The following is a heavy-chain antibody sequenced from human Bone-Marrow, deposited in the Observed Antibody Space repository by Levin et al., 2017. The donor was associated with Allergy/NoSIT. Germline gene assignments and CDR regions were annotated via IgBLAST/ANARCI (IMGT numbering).Heavy chain of an antibody. D-gene: IGHD3-3*01. CDR3: ARVHRFGVVMPVPLDY. J-gene: IGHJ4*02. CDR1: GYTFSNFG. V-gene: IGHV1-18*01. Sequence: ASVKVSCKASGYTFSNFGVSWVRQAPGQGLEWMGWISAYNENTNKAQNLQGRVTITTDTSTSTAYMELRSLRSDDTAVYYCARVHRFGVVMPVPLDYWGPGTLVTVSS. CDR2: ISAYNENT.